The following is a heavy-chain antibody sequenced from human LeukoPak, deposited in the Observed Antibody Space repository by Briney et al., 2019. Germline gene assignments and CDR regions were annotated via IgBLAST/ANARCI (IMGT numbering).Heavy chain of an antibody. Sequence: GGSLRLSCAASGCSFSSYSMNWVRNPPGKGLGWVSSIRSSSSYIYYADSVKGRFTISRDNAKNSLYLQMNSLRAEDTAVYYCARSLDIVVVPAAIPHYYYYGMDVWGQGTTVTVSS. CDR3: ARSLDIVVVPAAIPHYYYYGMDV. J-gene: IGHJ6*02. V-gene: IGHV3-21*01. D-gene: IGHD2-2*03. CDR2: IRSSSSYI. CDR1: GCSFSSYS.